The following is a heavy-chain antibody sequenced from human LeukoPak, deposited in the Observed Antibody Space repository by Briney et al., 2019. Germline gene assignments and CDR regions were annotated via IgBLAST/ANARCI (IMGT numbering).Heavy chain of an antibody. CDR2: IHATGNT. Sequence: SETLSLTCTVSGGSISTYYWSWIRQPAGKGLEWIGRIHATGNTNYNSSLKTRVTMSVDTSENRFSLKLSSVTAADTAVYYCARESEAAGGRAFDIWGQGTMVTVSS. CDR3: ARESEAAGGRAFDI. CDR1: GGSISTYY. V-gene: IGHV4-4*07. J-gene: IGHJ3*02. D-gene: IGHD6-13*01.